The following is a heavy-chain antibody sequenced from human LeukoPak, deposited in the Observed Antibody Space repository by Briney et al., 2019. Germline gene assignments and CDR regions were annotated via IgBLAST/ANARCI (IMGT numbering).Heavy chain of an antibody. CDR1: GFTFSSYA. CDR2: ISVSGGST. Sequence: PGGSLRLSCAASGFTFSSYAMSWVRQAPGKGLEWVSAISVSGGSTYYADSVKGRFTISRDNAKNSLYLQMNSLRDDDTAVYYCARGARYNWNDEDLWYWGQGTLVTVSS. CDR3: ARGARYNWNDEDLWY. V-gene: IGHV3-23*01. D-gene: IGHD1-1*01. J-gene: IGHJ4*02.